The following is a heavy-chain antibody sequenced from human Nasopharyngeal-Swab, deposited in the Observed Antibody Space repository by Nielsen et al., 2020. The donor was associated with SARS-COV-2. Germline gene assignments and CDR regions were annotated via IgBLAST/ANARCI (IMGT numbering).Heavy chain of an antibody. Sequence: ASVKVSCKASGYTFTSYGISWVRQAPGQGLEWMGWISAYNGNTNYAQKFQGRVTITADESTSTAYMELSSLRSEDTAVYYCASGDYYDSSGYLFDPWGQGTLVTVSS. CDR3: ASGDYYDSSGYLFDP. D-gene: IGHD3-22*01. J-gene: IGHJ5*02. CDR1: GYTFTSYG. V-gene: IGHV1-18*01. CDR2: ISAYNGNT.